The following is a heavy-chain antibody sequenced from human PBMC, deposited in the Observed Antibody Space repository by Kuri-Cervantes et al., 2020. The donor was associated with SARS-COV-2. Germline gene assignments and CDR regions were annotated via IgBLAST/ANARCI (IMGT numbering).Heavy chain of an antibody. CDR1: GDSISSSSFY. J-gene: IGHJ4*02. CDR3: ARGEMATIGIDY. V-gene: IGHV4-39*01. CDR2: IYYSGST. D-gene: IGHD5-24*01. Sequence: SETLSLTCTVSGDSISSSSFYWGWIRQPPGKGLEWIGSIYYSGSTYYNPSLKSRVTISVDTSKNQFSLKLSSVTAADTAVYYCARGEMATIGIDYWGQGTLVTVSS.